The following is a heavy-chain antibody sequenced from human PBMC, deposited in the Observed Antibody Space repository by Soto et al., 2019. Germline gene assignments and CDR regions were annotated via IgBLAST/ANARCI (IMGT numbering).Heavy chain of an antibody. CDR2: IYWDDDK. V-gene: IGHV2-5*02. CDR1: GFSLSTHGVG. Sequence: QITLKESGPTLVKPTQTLTLTCTFSGFSLSTHGVGVGWVRQPAGKALEWLALIYWDDDKRYSASLSSRLTITKDTSKNQVVLTMTNMDPVDTATYYCAHAMLYCTGGSCSTWFDSWGQGTLVTVSS. J-gene: IGHJ5*01. D-gene: IGHD2-15*01. CDR3: AHAMLYCTGGSCSTWFDS.